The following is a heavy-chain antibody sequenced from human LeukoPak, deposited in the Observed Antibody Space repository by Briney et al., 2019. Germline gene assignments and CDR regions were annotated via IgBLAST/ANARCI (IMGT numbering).Heavy chain of an antibody. J-gene: IGHJ4*02. CDR1: GFTFSDYW. V-gene: IGHV3-7*03. D-gene: IGHD2-15*01. CDR3: ARGVGNGGGRFDS. CDR2: IKRDGSEK. Sequence: GGSLRLSCAASGFTFSDYWMTWVRQAPGKGLEWVANIKRDGSEKYYVDSVKGRFTISKDNAKNSLYLQMNSLRTEDTAVYYCARGVGNGGGRFDSWAQGTLVTVSS.